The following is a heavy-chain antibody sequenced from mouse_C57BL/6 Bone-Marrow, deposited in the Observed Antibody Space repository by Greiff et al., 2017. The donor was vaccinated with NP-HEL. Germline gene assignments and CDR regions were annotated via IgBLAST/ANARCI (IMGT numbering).Heavy chain of an antibody. CDR2: INPSSGYT. D-gene: IGHD2-1*01. V-gene: IGHV1-4*01. Sequence: QVQLKQSGAELARPGASVKMSCKASGYTFTSYTMHWVKQRPGQGLEWIGYINPSSGYTKYNQKFKDKATLTADKSSSTAYMQLSSLTSEDSAVYYCARGYGIYWYFDVWGTGTTVTVSS. J-gene: IGHJ1*03. CDR3: ARGYGIYWYFDV. CDR1: GYTFTSYT.